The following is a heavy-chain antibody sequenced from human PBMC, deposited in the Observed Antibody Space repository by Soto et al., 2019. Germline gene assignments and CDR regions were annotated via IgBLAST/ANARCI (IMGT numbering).Heavy chain of an antibody. D-gene: IGHD6-6*01. V-gene: IGHV3-30*18. Sequence: GGSLRLSCAASGFTFSSYGMHWVRQAPGKGLEWVAVISYDGSNKYYADSVKGRFTISRDNSKNTLYLQMNSLRAEDTAVYYCAKDLEYSSSSLDYYHYVMDFRGQGSTVIVSS. CDR3: AKDLEYSSSSLDYYHYVMDF. CDR2: ISYDGSNK. CDR1: GFTFSSYG. J-gene: IGHJ6*02.